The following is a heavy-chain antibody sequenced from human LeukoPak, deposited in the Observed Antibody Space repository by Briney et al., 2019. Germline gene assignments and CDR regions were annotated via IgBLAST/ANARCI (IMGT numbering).Heavy chain of an antibody. Sequence: PGGSLRLSCAASGFTFSSYEMNWVRQAPGKGLEWVSAISGSGGSTYYADSVKGRFTISRDNSKNTLYLQMNSLRAEDTAVYYCAKDLEKYSYGPGDYWGQGTLVTVSS. D-gene: IGHD5-18*01. V-gene: IGHV3-23*01. CDR3: AKDLEKYSYGPGDY. J-gene: IGHJ4*02. CDR1: GFTFSSYE. CDR2: ISGSGGST.